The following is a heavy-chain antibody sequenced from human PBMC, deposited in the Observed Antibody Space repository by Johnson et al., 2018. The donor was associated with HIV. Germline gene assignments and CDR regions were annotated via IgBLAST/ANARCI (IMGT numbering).Heavy chain of an antibody. Sequence: VQLVESGGGVVRPGGSLRLSCKASGFSISSNYMSWVRQPPGKGLEWVSVFYSGSNTYSADSVKGRFTISRDNAKNSLYRQMNSLRAEDTAVYYCARETRRYNWNVDGSSFDIWGQGTMVTVSS. CDR3: ARETRRYNWNVDGSSFDI. CDR1: GFSISSNY. CDR2: FYSGSNT. J-gene: IGHJ3*02. V-gene: IGHV3-53*01. D-gene: IGHD1-1*01.